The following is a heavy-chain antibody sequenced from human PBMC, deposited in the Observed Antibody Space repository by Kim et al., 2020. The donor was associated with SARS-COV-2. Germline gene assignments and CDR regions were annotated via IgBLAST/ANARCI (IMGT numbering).Heavy chain of an antibody. J-gene: IGHJ3*02. CDR3: ARERAGNYYDRGAFDI. CDR2: IIPIFGTA. D-gene: IGHD3-22*01. Sequence: SVKVSCKASGGTFSSYAISWVRQAPGQGLEWMGGIIPIFGTANYAQKFQGRVTITADESTSTAYMELSSLRSEDTAVYYCARERAGNYYDRGAFDIWGQGTMVTVSS. V-gene: IGHV1-69*13. CDR1: GGTFSSYA.